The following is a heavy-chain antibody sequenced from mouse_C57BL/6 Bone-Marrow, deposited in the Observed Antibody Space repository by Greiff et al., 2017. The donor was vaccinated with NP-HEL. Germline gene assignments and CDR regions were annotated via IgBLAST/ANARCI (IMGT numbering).Heavy chain of an antibody. V-gene: IGHV5-12*01. J-gene: IGHJ4*01. CDR1: GFTFSDYY. CDR2: ISNGGGST. CDR3: ARTHYGSSYYAMDY. Sequence: EVMLVESGGGLVQPGGSLKLSCAASGFTFSDYYMYWVRQTPEKRLEWVAYISNGGGSTYYPDTVKGRFTISRDNAKNTLYLQMSRLKSEDTAMYYCARTHYGSSYYAMDYWGQGTSVTVSS. D-gene: IGHD1-1*01.